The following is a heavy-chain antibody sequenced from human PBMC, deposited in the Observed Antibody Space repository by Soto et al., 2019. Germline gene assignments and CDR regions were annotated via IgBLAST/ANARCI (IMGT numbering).Heavy chain of an antibody. CDR2: ISSNGGST. V-gene: IGHV3-64*01. J-gene: IGHJ6*03. D-gene: IGHD2-15*01. CDR1: GFTSSSYA. Sequence: PGGSLRLSCAASGFTSSSYAMHWVRQAPGKGLEYVSAISSNGGSTYYANSVKGRFTISRDNSKNTLYLQMGSLRAEDMAVYYCARCRIDLNSYYMDVWGKGTTVTVSS. CDR3: ARCRIDLNSYYMDV.